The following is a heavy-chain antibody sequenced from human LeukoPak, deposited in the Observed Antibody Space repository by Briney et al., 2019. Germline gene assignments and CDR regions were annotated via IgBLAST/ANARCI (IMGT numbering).Heavy chain of an antibody. CDR1: GFIFTSYS. CDR3: ARAPSKYDFWSGYHYYYMGV. V-gene: IGHV3-21*01. Sequence: GGSLRLSCAASGFIFTSYSMNWVRQAPGKGLEWVSSISSSSTYIYYADSVKGRFTISRDNAKNLLYLQMNSLRAEDTAVYYCARAPSKYDFWSGYHYYYMGVWGKGTTVTVSS. CDR2: ISSSSTYI. D-gene: IGHD3-3*01. J-gene: IGHJ6*03.